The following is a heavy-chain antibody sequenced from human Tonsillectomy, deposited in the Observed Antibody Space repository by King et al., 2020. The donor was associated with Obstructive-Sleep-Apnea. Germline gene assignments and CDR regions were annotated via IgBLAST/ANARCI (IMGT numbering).Heavy chain of an antibody. D-gene: IGHD7-27*01. Sequence: VQLVESGGGVVQPGRSLRLSCAASGFTFSSYGMHWVSQAPGKGLEWVAVISYDGSNKYYADSVKGRFTISRDNSKNTLYRQMNSLRAEDTAVYYCAKDTPLTGDDSHLDYGGQGTLVTVSS. CDR1: GFTFSSYG. J-gene: IGHJ4*02. CDR3: AKDTPLTGDDSHLDY. V-gene: IGHV3-30*18. CDR2: ISYDGSNK.